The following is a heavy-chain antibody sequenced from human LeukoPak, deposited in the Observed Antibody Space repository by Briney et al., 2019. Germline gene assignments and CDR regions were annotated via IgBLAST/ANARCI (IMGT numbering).Heavy chain of an antibody. J-gene: IGHJ4*02. V-gene: IGHV4-61*01. CDR2: IYYSGST. CDR1: GYSISSGYY. CDR3: ARASGYDWESFYDY. D-gene: IGHD5-12*01. Sequence: PSETLSLTCTVSGYSISSGYYWSWIRQPPGKGLEWIGYIYYSGSTNYNPSLKSRVTISVDTSKNQFSLKLNSVTAADTAVYYCARASGYDWESFYDYWGQGTLVTVSS.